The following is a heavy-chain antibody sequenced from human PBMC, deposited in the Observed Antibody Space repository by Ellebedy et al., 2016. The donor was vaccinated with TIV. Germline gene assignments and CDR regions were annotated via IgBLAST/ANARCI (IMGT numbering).Heavy chain of an antibody. D-gene: IGHD6-6*01. CDR2: IIPIFGTA. J-gene: IGHJ6*02. V-gene: IGHV1-69*06. Sequence: SVKVSXXASGGTFSSYAISWVRQAPGQGLEWMGGIIPIFGTANYAQKFQGRVTITADKSTSTAYMELSSLRSEDTAVYYCARVREYSSSRYYYGMDVWGQGTTVTVSS. CDR3: ARVREYSSSRYYYGMDV. CDR1: GGTFSSYA.